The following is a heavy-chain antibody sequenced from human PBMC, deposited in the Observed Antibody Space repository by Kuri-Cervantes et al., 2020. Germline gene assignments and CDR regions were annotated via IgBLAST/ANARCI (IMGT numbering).Heavy chain of an antibody. J-gene: IGHJ4*02. D-gene: IGHD2-2*01. CDR1: GGTFNNYA. V-gene: IGHV1-69*06. CDR2: IIPFFGTP. CDR3: ARDDFVVVVVPAANRFDY. Sequence: SVKVSCKASGGTFNNYAISWVRQAPGQGLEWMGGIIPFFGTPKYVEKFKGRVTITADKSTSTTYMELSSLRSEDTAVYYCARDDFVVVVVPAANRFDYWGQGTLVTVSS.